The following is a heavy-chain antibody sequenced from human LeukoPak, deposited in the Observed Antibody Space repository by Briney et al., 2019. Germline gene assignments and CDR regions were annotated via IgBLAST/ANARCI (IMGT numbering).Heavy chain of an antibody. CDR1: GGSISSGSYY. CDR2: IYTSGST. CDR3: ARDAIVGATYFDY. Sequence: PSETLSLTCTVSGGSISSGSYYWSWIRQPAGKGREWIGRIYTSGSTNHNPSLKSRVTISVDTSKNQFSLKLSSVTAADTAVYYCARDAIVGATYFDYWGQGTLVTVSS. D-gene: IGHD1-26*01. V-gene: IGHV4-61*02. J-gene: IGHJ4*02.